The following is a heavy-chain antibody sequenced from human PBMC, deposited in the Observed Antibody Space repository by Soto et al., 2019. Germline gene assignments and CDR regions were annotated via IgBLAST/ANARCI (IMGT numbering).Heavy chain of an antibody. D-gene: IGHD6-13*01. CDR3: ARESDIAAAGHNWFDP. Sequence: ASVKVSCKASGYTFTSYYINWVRQATGQGLEWMGWMNPNSGNTGYAQKFQGRVTMTRNTSISTAYMELSSLRSEDTAVYYCARESDIAAAGHNWFDPWGQGTLVTVSS. CDR2: MNPNSGNT. CDR1: GYTFTSYY. J-gene: IGHJ5*02. V-gene: IGHV1-8*01.